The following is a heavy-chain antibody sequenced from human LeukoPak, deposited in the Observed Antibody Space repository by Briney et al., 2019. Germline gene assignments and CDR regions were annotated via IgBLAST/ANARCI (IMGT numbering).Heavy chain of an antibody. V-gene: IGHV4-59*08. Sequence: SEPLSLTCTVSGGSISSYYWSWIRQPPGKGLEWIGYIYYSGSTNYNPSLKSRVTISVDTSKNQFSLKLSSVTAADTAVYYCARTGSGSYFRWFDPWGQGTLVTVSS. D-gene: IGHD3-10*01. J-gene: IGHJ5*02. CDR2: IYYSGST. CDR1: GGSISSYY. CDR3: ARTGSGSYFRWFDP.